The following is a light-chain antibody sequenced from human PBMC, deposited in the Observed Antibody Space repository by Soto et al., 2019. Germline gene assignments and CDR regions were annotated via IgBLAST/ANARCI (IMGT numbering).Light chain of an antibody. J-gene: IGLJ1*01. CDR1: SSDVGAYNS. Sequence: QSALTQPASVSGSPGQSITISCTGTSSDVGAYNSVSWYQQYPGKAPKLMMYDVSSRPSGVSDRFSASKSGNTASLTISGLQTGDEADYYCSSFTSSSTYVFGTGTKVTVL. V-gene: IGLV2-14*03. CDR3: SSFTSSSTYV. CDR2: DVS.